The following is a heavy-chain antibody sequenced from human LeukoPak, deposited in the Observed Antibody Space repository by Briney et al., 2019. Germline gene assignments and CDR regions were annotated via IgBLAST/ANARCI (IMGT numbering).Heavy chain of an antibody. CDR3: ASSDNSGHLLAY. V-gene: IGHV6-1*01. J-gene: IGHJ4*02. CDR1: GDSVSSNSAA. CDR2: TYYRSKWYN. D-gene: IGHD3-22*01. Sequence: SQTLSLTCAISGDSVSSNSAAWNWIRQSPTRGLEWLGRTYYRSKWYNDYAVSVKSRIAINPDTSKNQFSLQLNSVTPEDTAVYYCASSDNSGHLLAYWGQGTLVTVSS.